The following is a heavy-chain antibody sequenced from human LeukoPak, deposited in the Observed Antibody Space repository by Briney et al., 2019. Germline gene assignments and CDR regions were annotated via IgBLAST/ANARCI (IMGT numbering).Heavy chain of an antibody. V-gene: IGHV3-21*04. CDR1: GFTFSAYS. Sequence: GESLRLSCAASGFTFSAYSMNWVRQAPGKGLEWVSSITPSSSSIFYADSVKGRFTISRDNSKNTLYLQMNSLRAEDTAVYYCAKGPSIIVGVSNWFDPWGQGTLVTVSS. J-gene: IGHJ5*02. CDR2: ITPSSSSI. CDR3: AKGPSIIVGVSNWFDP. D-gene: IGHD1-26*01.